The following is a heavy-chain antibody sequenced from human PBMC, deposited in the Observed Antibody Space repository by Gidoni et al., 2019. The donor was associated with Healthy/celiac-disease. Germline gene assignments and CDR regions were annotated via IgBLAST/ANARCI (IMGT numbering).Heavy chain of an antibody. J-gene: IGHJ4*02. D-gene: IGHD3-22*01. CDR3: ASLARNYYDSSCYYYGGDY. CDR2: IQYSGSS. Sequence: HLHLQESAAGPAKPSYALSLTSPVPGGPISSRGSDWAWSRQPPGKGLGWIWIIQYSGSSDCNPSVKSLNSISVDTSENRFSLKFRSVTTADTAVNYCASLARNYYDSSCYYYGGDYWGQGTLVTVSS. V-gene: IGHV4-39*01. CDR1: GGPISSRGSD.